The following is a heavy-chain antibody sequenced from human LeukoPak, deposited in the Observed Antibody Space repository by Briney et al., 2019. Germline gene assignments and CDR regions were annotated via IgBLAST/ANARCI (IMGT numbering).Heavy chain of an antibody. V-gene: IGHV3-23*01. J-gene: IGHJ6*03. D-gene: IGHD1-26*01. Sequence: GGSLRLSCAASGFTFSSYAMSWVRQAPGKGLEWVSAISGSGGSTYYADSVKGRFTISRDNSKNTLYLQMNSLRAEDTAVCYCAKDLIVGATIGYMDVWGKGTTDTVSS. CDR3: AKDLIVGATIGYMDV. CDR1: GFTFSSYA. CDR2: ISGSGGST.